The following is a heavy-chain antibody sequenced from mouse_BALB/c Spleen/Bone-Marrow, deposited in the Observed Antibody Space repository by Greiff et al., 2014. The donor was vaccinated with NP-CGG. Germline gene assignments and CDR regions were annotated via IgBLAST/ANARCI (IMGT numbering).Heavy chain of an antibody. CDR3: ARKGYTGYFDV. CDR1: GFSLTTYG. Sequence: QVQLKQSGPGLVKPSQSLTITCTVSGFSLTTYGLHWGRQSPGKGLEWLGVIWSGGGTDYNAAFISRLIITKDNSKSQVFFKMNSLQTNDTAMYYCARKGYTGYFDVWGAGTTVTVSS. J-gene: IGHJ1*01. D-gene: IGHD2-2*01. V-gene: IGHV2-2*02. CDR2: IWSGGGT.